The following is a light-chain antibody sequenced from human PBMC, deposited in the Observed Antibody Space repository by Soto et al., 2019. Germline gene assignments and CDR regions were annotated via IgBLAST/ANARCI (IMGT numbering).Light chain of an antibody. J-gene: IGKJ4*01. Sequence: DIQMTQSPSSLSASVGDRVTITCRASQRISSYLKWYQQKPGKAPKLLIYAASSLQSGVPSRFSGSGSGTDFTLTISSLQPEDFATYYCQQSYSTLTYGGGTKVEIK. CDR3: QQSYSTLT. V-gene: IGKV1-39*01. CDR1: QRISSY. CDR2: AAS.